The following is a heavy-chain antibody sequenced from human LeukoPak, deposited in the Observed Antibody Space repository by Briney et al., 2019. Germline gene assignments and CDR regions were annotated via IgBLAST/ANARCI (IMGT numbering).Heavy chain of an antibody. CDR1: GYTFITYG. J-gene: IGHJ4*02. CDR2: IIPIFGTA. D-gene: IGHD4-17*01. V-gene: IGHV1-69*13. CDR3: ATPGDAGYGDPFDY. Sequence: SVKVSCKASGYTFITYGVNWVRQAPGQGLEWMGGIIPIFGTANYAQKFQGRVTITADESTNTAYMELSSLRSEDTAVYYCATPGDAGYGDPFDYWGQGTLVTVSS.